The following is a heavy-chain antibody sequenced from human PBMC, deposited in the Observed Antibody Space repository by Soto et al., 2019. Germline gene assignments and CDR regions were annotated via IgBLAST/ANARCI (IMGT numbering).Heavy chain of an antibody. J-gene: IGHJ6*02. CDR3: ARDKVYGGNSGGDYYYGMDV. D-gene: IGHD4-17*01. CDR2: TRNKANSYTT. CDR1: GFTFSDHY. V-gene: IGHV3-72*01. Sequence: GGSLRLSCAASGFTFSDHYMDWVRQAPGKGLEWVGRTRNKANSYTTEYAASVKGGFTISRDDSKNSLYLQMNSLKTEDTAVYYCARDKVYGGNSGGDYYYGMDVWGQGTTVTVSS.